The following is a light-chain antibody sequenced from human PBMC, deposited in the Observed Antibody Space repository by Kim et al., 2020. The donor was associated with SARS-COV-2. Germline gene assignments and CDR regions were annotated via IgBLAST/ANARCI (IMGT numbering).Light chain of an antibody. Sequence: QSVLTQPPSVSGAPGQRVTLSCTGTSSNIGAPYDVHWYQHLPGTVPKLLIYGNTKRPSGVPDRFSGSRSGASASLAITGLQADDEAEYFCQSYDNSLSDYVFGTGTKVTVL. CDR3: QSYDNSLSDYV. CDR2: GNT. CDR1: SSNIGAPYD. V-gene: IGLV1-40*01. J-gene: IGLJ1*01.